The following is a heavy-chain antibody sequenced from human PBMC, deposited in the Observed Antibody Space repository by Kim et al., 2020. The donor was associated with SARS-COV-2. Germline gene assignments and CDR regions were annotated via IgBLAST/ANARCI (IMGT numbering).Heavy chain of an antibody. Sequence: ADSVKGRFTSSRDNSKNTLYLQMNSLRAEETAVYYCAKDSKWELQDYFDYWGQGTLVTVSS. CDR3: AKDSKWELQDYFDY. D-gene: IGHD1-26*01. V-gene: IGHV3-23*01. J-gene: IGHJ4*02.